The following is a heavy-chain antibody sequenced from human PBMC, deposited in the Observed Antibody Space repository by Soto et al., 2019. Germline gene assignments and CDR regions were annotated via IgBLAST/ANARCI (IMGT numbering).Heavy chain of an antibody. V-gene: IGHV4-30-4*01. CDR2: IYYSGSA. Sequence: PSETLSLTCTVSGGSISSGDYYWNWIRQSPGKDLEWIGYIYYSGSAYYNPSLQSRITISVDTSKNQFSLQLTSVTAADTAVYYCARALKEYYYDSNPYYSFDYWGRGTLVTVSS. J-gene: IGHJ4*02. CDR1: GGSISSGDYY. CDR3: ARALKEYYYDSNPYYSFDY. D-gene: IGHD3-22*01.